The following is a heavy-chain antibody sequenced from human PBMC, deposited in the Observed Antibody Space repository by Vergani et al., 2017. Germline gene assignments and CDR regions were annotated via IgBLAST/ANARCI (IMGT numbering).Heavy chain of an antibody. Sequence: QVQLEESGPGLVKPSETLSPTCTVSGGPFNTYYWSWIRQSPGKGLEWIGYIYSTGSTNYNPSLNSRVTMSVDTSKNRFSLKLRSVTAADTAVYFCARVMYRDEASTGYRLEGMDIWGQGTTVTISS. CDR1: GGPFNTYY. D-gene: IGHD3-9*01. CDR2: IYSTGST. V-gene: IGHV4-59*13. CDR3: ARVMYRDEASTGYRLEGMDI. J-gene: IGHJ6*02.